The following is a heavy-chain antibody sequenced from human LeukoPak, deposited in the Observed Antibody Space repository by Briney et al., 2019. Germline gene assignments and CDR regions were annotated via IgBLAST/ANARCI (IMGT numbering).Heavy chain of an antibody. V-gene: IGHV1-69*05. CDR3: ARGTAVTTSPDY. CDR2: IIPIFGTA. CDR1: GGTFSSYA. J-gene: IGHJ4*02. D-gene: IGHD4-11*01. Sequence: ASVKVSCNASGGTFSSYAISWVRQAPGQGLEWMGGIIPIFGTANYAQKFQGRATITTDESTSTAYMELSSLRSEDTAVYYCARGTAVTTSPDYWGQGTLVTVSS.